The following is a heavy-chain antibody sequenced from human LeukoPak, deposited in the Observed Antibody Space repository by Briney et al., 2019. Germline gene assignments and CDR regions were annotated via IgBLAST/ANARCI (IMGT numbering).Heavy chain of an antibody. D-gene: IGHD2-8*01. V-gene: IGHV1-2*02. Sequence: ASVKVSCKASGYTFTGYYMHWVRQAPGQRLEWMGWINPNSGGTNYAQKFQGRVTMTRDTSISTAYMELSRLRSDDTAVYYCARHGEYCTNGVCYTGPKNWFDPWGQGTLVTVSS. CDR2: INPNSGGT. J-gene: IGHJ5*02. CDR3: ARHGEYCTNGVCYTGPKNWFDP. CDR1: GYTFTGYY.